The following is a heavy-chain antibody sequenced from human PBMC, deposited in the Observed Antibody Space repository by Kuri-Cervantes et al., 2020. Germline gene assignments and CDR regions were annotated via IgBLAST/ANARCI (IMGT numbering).Heavy chain of an antibody. V-gene: IGHV3-66*01. CDR3: ARVVSGGNDYVWGSYRYTELDSVLGGMDV. Sequence: GGSLRLSCAASGFTVSSNYMSWVRQAPGKGLEWVSVIYSGGSTYYADSVKGRFTISRDNSKNTLYLQMNSLRAEDTAVYYCARVVSGGNDYVWGSYRYTELDSVLGGMDVWGQGTTVTVSS. CDR2: IYSGGST. CDR1: GFTVSSNY. J-gene: IGHJ6*02. D-gene: IGHD3-16*02.